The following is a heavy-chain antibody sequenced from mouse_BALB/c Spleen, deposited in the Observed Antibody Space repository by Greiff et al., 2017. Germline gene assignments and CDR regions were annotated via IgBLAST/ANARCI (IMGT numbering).Heavy chain of an antibody. V-gene: IGHV5-6-3*01. D-gene: IGHD2-10*02. CDR2: INSNGGST. Sequence: EVQLVESGGGLVQPGGSLKLSCAASGFTFSSYGMSWVRQTPDKRLELVATINSNGGSTYYPDSVKGRFTISRDNAKNTLYLQMSSLKSEDTAMYYCARGMVTTFRAMDYWGQGTSVTVSS. CDR3: ARGMVTTFRAMDY. CDR1: GFTFSSYG. J-gene: IGHJ4*01.